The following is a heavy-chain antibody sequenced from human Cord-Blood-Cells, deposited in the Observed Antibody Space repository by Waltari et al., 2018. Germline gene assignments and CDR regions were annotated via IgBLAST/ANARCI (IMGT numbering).Heavy chain of an antibody. D-gene: IGHD5-18*01. J-gene: IGHJ4*02. V-gene: IGHV2-5*01. CDR1: GFSLSTSGVG. CDR3: AHRDWNVYSYGYLGYFDY. CDR2: IYWNDDK. Sequence: QITLKESCPTLVKPTQTLTLTCTFSGFSLSTSGVGVGWIRQPPGKALEWLALIYWNDDKRYSPSLKSRLTITKDTSKNQVVLTMTNMDPVDTATYYCAHRDWNVYSYGYLGYFDYWGQGTLVTVSS.